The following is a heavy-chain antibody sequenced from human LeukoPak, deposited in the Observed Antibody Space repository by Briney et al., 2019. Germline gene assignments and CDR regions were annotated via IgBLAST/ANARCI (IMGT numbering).Heavy chain of an antibody. J-gene: IGHJ4*02. CDR3: ARNGWNDREGFDY. CDR2: ISSSSSYI. D-gene: IGHD1-1*01. Sequence: PGGSLRLSCAASGFTFSSYSMNWVRQAPGKGREWVSSISSSSSYIYYADSVKGRFTISRDNAKNSLYLQMNSLRAEDTAVYYCARNGWNDREGFDYWGQGTLVTVSS. V-gene: IGHV3-21*01. CDR1: GFTFSSYS.